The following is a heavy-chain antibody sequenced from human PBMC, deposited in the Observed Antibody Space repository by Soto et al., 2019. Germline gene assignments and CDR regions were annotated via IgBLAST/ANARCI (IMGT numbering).Heavy chain of an antibody. Sequence: GGSLRLSCAASGFTFSSYGMHWVRQAPGKGLEWVAVIWYDGSNKYYADSVKGRFTISRDNSKNTLYLQMNSLRAEDTAVYYCARDGLLWVTANYFDYWGQGTLVTVSS. CDR3: ARDGLLWVTANYFDY. D-gene: IGHD2-21*02. J-gene: IGHJ4*02. CDR1: GFTFSSYG. CDR2: IWYDGSNK. V-gene: IGHV3-33*01.